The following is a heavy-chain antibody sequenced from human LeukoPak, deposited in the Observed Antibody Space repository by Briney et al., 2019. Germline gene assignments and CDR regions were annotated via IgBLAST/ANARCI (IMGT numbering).Heavy chain of an antibody. CDR1: GGTFSSYA. J-gene: IGHJ5*02. CDR2: IIPIFGTA. D-gene: IGHD3-10*01. V-gene: IGHV1-69*06. CDR3: ARDYYGSGSYCP. Sequence: SVKVSCKASGGTFSSYAISWVRQAPGQGLEWMGGIIPIFGTANCAQKFQGRVTITADKSTSTAYMELSSLRSEDTAVYYCARDYYGSGSYCPWGQGTLVTVSS.